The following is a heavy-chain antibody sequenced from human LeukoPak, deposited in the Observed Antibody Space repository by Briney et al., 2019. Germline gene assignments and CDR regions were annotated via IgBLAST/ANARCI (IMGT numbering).Heavy chain of an antibody. CDR1: GGSISSSNW. J-gene: IGHJ3*02. Sequence: TSGTLSPTCAVSGGSISSSNWWSWVRQPPGKGLEWIGEIYHSGSTNYNPSLKSRVTISVDKSKNQFSLKLSSVTAADTAVYYCARGGYYDSSGNDAFDIWGQGTMVTVSS. CDR2: IYHSGST. D-gene: IGHD3-22*01. V-gene: IGHV4-4*02. CDR3: ARGGYYDSSGNDAFDI.